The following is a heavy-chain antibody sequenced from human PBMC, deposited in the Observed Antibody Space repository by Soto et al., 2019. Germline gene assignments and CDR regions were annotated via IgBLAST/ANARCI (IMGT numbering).Heavy chain of an antibody. CDR3: ARQKWEQPKWFDP. J-gene: IGHJ5*02. CDR1: GGSISSTFYY. CDR2: IYYSGTT. D-gene: IGHD1-26*01. Sequence: QLQLQESGPGLVKPSETLSLTCSLSGGSISSTFYYWGWIRQPPGKGLEWIGSIYYSGTTFYNASITGRVTISVDTYKNQFSLRLTSVTATDTAVYFCARQKWEQPKWFDPWGQGTLVTVSS. V-gene: IGHV4-39*01.